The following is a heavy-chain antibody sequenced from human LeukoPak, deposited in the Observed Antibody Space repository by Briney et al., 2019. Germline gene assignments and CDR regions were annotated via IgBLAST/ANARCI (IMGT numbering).Heavy chain of an antibody. CDR1: GYTFTGYY. D-gene: IGHD5-12*01. J-gene: IGHJ4*02. CDR2: INPNSGGT. CDR3: ARDRSGYDRKLPDY. Sequence: ASVKVSCKASGYTFTGYYMHWVRQAPRQGLEWMGWINPNSGGTNYAQKFQGRVTMTRDTSISTAYMELSRLRSDDTAVYYCARDRSGYDRKLPDYWGQGTLVTVSS. V-gene: IGHV1-2*02.